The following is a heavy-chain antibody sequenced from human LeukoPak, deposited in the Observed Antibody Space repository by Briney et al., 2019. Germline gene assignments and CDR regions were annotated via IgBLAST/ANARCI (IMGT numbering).Heavy chain of an antibody. CDR3: ASMGGSGSYYNDY. V-gene: IGHV4-59*01. J-gene: IGHJ4*02. Sequence: MASETLSLTCTVSGGSISSYYWSWIRQPPGKGLEWIGYIYYSGSTNYNPSLKSRVTISVDTSKNQFSLKLSSVTAADTAVYYCASMGGSGSYYNDYWGQGTLVTVSS. D-gene: IGHD3-10*01. CDR2: IYYSGST. CDR1: GGSISSYY.